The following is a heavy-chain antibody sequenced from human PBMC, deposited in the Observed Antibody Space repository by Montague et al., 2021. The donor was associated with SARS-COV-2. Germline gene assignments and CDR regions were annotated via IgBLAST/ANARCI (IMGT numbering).Heavy chain of an antibody. Sequence: SETRSLTCAVYGGSFSGYYWSWIRQSPGKGLEWIGEINHSGSTHYNPSLKSRVILSVDTSKNQFSLNLSSVTAADTAVYYCAIGGDSAKCGIWGRGTLVTVSS. CDR3: AIGGDSAKCGI. CDR2: INHSGST. CDR1: GGSFSGYY. J-gene: IGHJ3*02. D-gene: IGHD2-21*01. V-gene: IGHV4-34*01.